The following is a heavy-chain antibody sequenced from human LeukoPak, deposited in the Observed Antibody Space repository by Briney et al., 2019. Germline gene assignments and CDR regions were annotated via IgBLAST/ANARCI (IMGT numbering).Heavy chain of an antibody. V-gene: IGHV3-23*01. Sequence: PGGSLRLSCAASGFTFSSYAMSWVRQAPGKGLEWVAAISGSGGSTYYADSVKGRFTISRDNSKNTLYLQMTSLRAEDTAVYYCAKGYSSSWRANIDYWGQGTLVTVSS. D-gene: IGHD6-13*01. CDR2: ISGSGGST. CDR3: AKGYSSSWRANIDY. J-gene: IGHJ4*02. CDR1: GFTFSSYA.